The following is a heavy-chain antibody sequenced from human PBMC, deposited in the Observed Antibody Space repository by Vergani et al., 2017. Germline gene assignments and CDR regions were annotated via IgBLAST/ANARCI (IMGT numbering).Heavy chain of an antibody. CDR2: INPNSGGT. V-gene: IGHV1-2*02. D-gene: IGHD6-13*01. CDR1: GYPFTGYY. J-gene: IGHJ5*02. Sequence: QVQLVQSGAEVKKPGASVTVSCKASGYPFTGYYMHLVRQAPGQGLEWMGWINPNSGGTNYAQKFQGRVTMTRDTSISTAYMELSSLRSEDTAVYYCARGYSSSWYRWFDTWGQGTLVNV. CDR3: ARGYSSSWYRWFDT.